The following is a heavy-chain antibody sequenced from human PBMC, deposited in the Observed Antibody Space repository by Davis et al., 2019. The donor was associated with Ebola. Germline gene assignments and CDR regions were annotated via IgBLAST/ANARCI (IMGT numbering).Heavy chain of an antibody. D-gene: IGHD4-17*01. V-gene: IGHV4-39*01. CDR1: GASISRTTNYY. J-gene: IGHJ6*02. CDR3: ARGNYGDYIVLYYYNMDV. Sequence: SETLSLTCAVSGASISRTTNYYWGWIRQSPGKGLEWIGSIYYSGNTYYSPSLRSRVTMSVDSSKNQFSLKLSSVTAADTAVYYCARGNYGDYIVLYYYNMDVWGQGTTVTVSS. CDR2: IYYSGNT.